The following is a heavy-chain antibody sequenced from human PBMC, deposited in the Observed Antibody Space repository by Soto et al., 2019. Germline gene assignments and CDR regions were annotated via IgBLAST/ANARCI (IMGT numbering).Heavy chain of an antibody. CDR2: IYYSGST. Sequence: SETLSLTWTVSGGSISSGDYYWMWIRQPPGKVLEWIGYIYYSGSTYYNPSLKSRVTISVDTSKNQFSLKLSSVTAADTAVYYCARDHGYCSSTSCYTHFDYWGQGTLVTVSS. V-gene: IGHV4-30-4*01. CDR1: GGSISSGDYY. D-gene: IGHD2-2*02. CDR3: ARDHGYCSSTSCYTHFDY. J-gene: IGHJ4*02.